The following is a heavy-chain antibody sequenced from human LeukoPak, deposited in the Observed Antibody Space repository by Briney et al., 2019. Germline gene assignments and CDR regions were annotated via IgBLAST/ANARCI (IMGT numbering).Heavy chain of an antibody. D-gene: IGHD3-22*01. CDR2: MYSGGAT. CDR3: ARETHYDSSGYHNDY. Sequence: GGSLRLSCAVSGFTVSGDYMSWVRQAPGKGLEWVSVMYSGGATYYADSVTGRFTISRDNAKNSLYLQMNSPRAEDTAVYYCARETHYDSSGYHNDYWGQGTLVTVSS. J-gene: IGHJ4*02. CDR1: GFTVSGDY. V-gene: IGHV3-53*01.